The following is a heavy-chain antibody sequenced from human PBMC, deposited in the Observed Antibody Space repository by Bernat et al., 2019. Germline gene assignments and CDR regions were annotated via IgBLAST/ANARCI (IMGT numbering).Heavy chain of an antibody. CDR2: ISSSSSYI. D-gene: IGHD2-21*02. J-gene: IGHJ3*02. CDR3: ARDNAVVVTAIGAFDI. CDR1: GFTFSSYS. Sequence: EVQLVESGGGLVKPGGSLRLSCAASGFTFSSYSMNWVRQAPGKGLEWVSSISSSSSYIYYADSVKGRFTISRDNAKNSLYLQMNSLRAEDTAVYYCARDNAVVVTAIGAFDIWGQGTMVTVSS. V-gene: IGHV3-21*01.